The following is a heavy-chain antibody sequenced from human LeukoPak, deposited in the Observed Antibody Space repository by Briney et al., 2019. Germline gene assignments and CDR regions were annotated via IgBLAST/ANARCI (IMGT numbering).Heavy chain of an antibody. CDR1: GGSFSGYY. D-gene: IGHD3-22*01. CDR2: INHSGST. CDR3: ARSWLFIWYDSSGYLDY. J-gene: IGHJ4*02. Sequence: PSETLSLTCAVYGGSFSGYYWSWIRQPPGKGPEWIGEINHSGSTNYNPSLKSRVTISVDTSKNQFSLKLSSVTAADTAVYYCARSWLFIWYDSSGYLDYWGQGTLVTVSS. V-gene: IGHV4-34*01.